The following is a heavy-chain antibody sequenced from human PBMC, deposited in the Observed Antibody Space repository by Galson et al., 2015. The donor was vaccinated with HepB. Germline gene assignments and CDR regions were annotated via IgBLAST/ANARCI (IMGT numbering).Heavy chain of an antibody. CDR2: ISGSGGST. CDR1: GFTFSSYA. V-gene: IGHV3-23*01. CDR3: AKVLGDNSVYDAFDI. J-gene: IGHJ3*02. D-gene: IGHD4-23*01. Sequence: SLRLSCAASGFTFSSYAMSWVRQAPGKGLEWVSAISGSGGSTYYADSVKGRFTISRDNSKNTLYLQMNSLRAEDTAVYYCAKVLGDNSVYDAFDIWGQGTMVTVPS.